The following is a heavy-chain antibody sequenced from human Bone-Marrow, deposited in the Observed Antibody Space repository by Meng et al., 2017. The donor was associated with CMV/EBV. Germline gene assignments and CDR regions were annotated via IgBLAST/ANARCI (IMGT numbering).Heavy chain of an antibody. CDR1: GYTFTSYG. V-gene: IGHV1-69*10. J-gene: IGHJ6*02. CDR2: IIPILGIA. CDR3: ARDQDSSSSAGSWNDESYGMDV. Sequence: SVKVSCKASGYTFTSYGISWVRQAPGQGLEWMGWIIPILGIANYAQKFQGRVTITADKSTSTAYMELSSLRSEDTAVYYCARDQDSSSSAGSWNDESYGMDVWGQGTTVTVSS. D-gene: IGHD6-6*01.